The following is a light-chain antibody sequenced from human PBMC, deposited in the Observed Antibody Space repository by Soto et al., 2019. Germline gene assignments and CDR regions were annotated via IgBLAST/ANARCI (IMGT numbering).Light chain of an antibody. Sequence: DIQMTQSPSSLSASVGDRVTITCRASQSISTYLHWYQQKPGKAPNLLIYAASTLQSGVPSRFSGSGSGTDFTLTISSLQPEDFETYYCQQSYSTPPTLGQGTKVDIK. CDR3: QQSYSTPPT. CDR2: AAS. V-gene: IGKV1-39*01. CDR1: QSISTY. J-gene: IGKJ1*01.